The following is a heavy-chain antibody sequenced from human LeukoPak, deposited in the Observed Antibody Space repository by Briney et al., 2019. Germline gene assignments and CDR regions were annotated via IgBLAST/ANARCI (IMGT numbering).Heavy chain of an antibody. D-gene: IGHD6-19*01. CDR1: GVSISSYC. V-gene: IGHV4-59*01. J-gene: IGHJ4*02. CDR3: AREIKWGAVAL. Sequence: SETLSLTCTVSGVSISSYCWSWIRQPPGKGLEWIGYIYYSGSTNYNPSLKSRVTISVDTSKNQFSLKLSSVTAADTAVYYCAREIKWGAVALWGQGTLVTVSS. CDR2: IYYSGST.